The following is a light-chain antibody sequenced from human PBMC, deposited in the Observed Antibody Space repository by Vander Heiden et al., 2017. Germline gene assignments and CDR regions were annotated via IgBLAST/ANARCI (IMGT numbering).Light chain of an antibody. V-gene: IGKV1-39*01. CDR3: QQSYSTPPIT. CDR1: QSISSY. CDR2: AAS. J-gene: IGKJ5*01. Sequence: DIQMTQPPSSLSASVGDRVTITCRASQSISSYLNWYQQKPGKAPKLLIYAASILQSGVPSRFSGSGSGTDFTLTISSLQPEDFATYYCQQSYSTPPITFGQGTRLEIK.